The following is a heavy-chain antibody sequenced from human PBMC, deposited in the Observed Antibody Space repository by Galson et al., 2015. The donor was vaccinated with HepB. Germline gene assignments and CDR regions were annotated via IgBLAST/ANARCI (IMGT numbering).Heavy chain of an antibody. D-gene: IGHD4-17*01. CDR3: ARNYGDYSYFDY. CDR2: IDWDDDK. Sequence: PALVKPTQTLTLTCTLSGFSLSTSGMCVSWIRQPPGKALEWLARIDWDDDKYYSTSLKTRLTISKDTSKNQVVLTMTNMDPVDTATYYCARNYGDYSYFDYWGQGTLVTVSS. V-gene: IGHV2-70*11. CDR1: GFSLSTSGMC. J-gene: IGHJ4*02.